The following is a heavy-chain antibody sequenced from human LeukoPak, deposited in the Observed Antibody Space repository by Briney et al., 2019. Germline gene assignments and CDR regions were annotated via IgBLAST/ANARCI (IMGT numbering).Heavy chain of an antibody. Sequence: GGSLRLSCAASVFTFSSHPMHWVRQAPGKGLEWVAVISFDGSHKYYADSVTGRFTISRDNSKNTLYLQMDSLRTDDTAMYYCARDFGITWAQYYFDYWGQGTLVTVSS. CDR2: ISFDGSHK. V-gene: IGHV3-30*04. CDR1: VFTFSSHP. CDR3: ARDFGITWAQYYFDY. D-gene: IGHD3-10*01. J-gene: IGHJ4*02.